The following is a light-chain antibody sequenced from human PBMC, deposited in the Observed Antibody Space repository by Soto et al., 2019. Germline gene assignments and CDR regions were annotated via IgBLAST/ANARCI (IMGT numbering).Light chain of an antibody. J-gene: IGKJ1*01. Sequence: DIQMTQSPSSLSASLRDRVTLTWRASQGISSWLAWYQQKPGKAPKLLIYKASTLKSGVPSRFSGSGSGTDFTLTISRLEPEDLAVYYCQQYGSSPETFGQGTKVDIK. CDR3: QQYGSSPET. CDR2: KAS. CDR1: QGISSW. V-gene: IGKV1-5*03.